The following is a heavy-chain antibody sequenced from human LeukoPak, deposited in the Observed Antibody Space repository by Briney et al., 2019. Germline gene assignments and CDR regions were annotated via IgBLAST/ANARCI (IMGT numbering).Heavy chain of an antibody. CDR1: GFTFSSYW. CDR2: IKQDGSEK. V-gene: IGHV3-7*01. Sequence: GGSLRLXCAASGFTFSSYWMSWVRQAPGKGLEWVANIKQDGSEKYYVDSVKGRFTISRDNAKNSLYLQMNSLRAEDTAVYYCARVDGYKLYYFDYWGQGTLVTVSS. J-gene: IGHJ4*02. D-gene: IGHD5-24*01. CDR3: ARVDGYKLYYFDY.